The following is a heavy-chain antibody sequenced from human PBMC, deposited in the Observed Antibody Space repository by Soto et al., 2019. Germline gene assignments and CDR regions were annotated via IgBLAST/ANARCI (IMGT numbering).Heavy chain of an antibody. D-gene: IGHD2-2*01. J-gene: IGHJ4*01. CDR1: GFTFDDYA. CDR2: ITWNSGNI. Sequence: EVQLVESGGGLVRPGRSLRLSCTASGFTFDDYAMHWVRQAPGRGLEWVSGITWNSGNIASADSVKGRFTIARDDDNNSLYLQMNSLRPEDTALYYCVKDSYADFHRVLSTAEYFFDYWGHGTLVTVSS. V-gene: IGHV3-9*01. CDR3: VKDSYADFHRVLSTAEYFFDY.